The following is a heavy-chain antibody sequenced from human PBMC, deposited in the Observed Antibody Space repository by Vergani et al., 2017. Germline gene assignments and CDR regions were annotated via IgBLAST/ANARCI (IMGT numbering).Heavy chain of an antibody. CDR2: ISSSSSYI. V-gene: IGHV3-21*01. CDR3: ARDLTRGSSWYGAFDI. J-gene: IGHJ3*02. D-gene: IGHD6-13*01. CDR1: GFTFSSYS. Sequence: EVQLVESGGGLVKPGGSLRLSCAASGFTFSSYSMNWVRQAPGKGLEWVSSISSSSSYIYYADSVKGRFTISRDNAKNSLYLQMNSLRAEDTAVYYCARDLTRGSSWYGAFDIWGQGTMVTVSS.